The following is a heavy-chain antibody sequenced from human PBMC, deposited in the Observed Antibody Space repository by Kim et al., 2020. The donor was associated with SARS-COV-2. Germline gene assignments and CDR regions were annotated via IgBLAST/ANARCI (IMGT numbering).Heavy chain of an antibody. V-gene: IGHV1-18*01. Sequence: ASVKVSCKPSGYTFTSYSFSWVRQAPGQGLEWMGWVSPDNGYTKYARNFEGRGTLTTDTSPSTVYMEMRILRSDDTDVYFCAREGNYYGSGKFYWTVAYLWGQGTLVTVSS. J-gene: IGHJ4*02. D-gene: IGHD3-10*01. CDR1: GYTFTSYS. CDR2: VSPDNGYT. CDR3: AREGNYYGSGKFYWTVAYL.